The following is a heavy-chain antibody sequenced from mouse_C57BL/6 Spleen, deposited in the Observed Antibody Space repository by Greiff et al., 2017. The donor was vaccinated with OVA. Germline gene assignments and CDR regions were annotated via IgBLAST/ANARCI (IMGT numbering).Heavy chain of an antibody. CDR1: GYTFTSYW. CDR3: ARLEDYGYDVDY. J-gene: IGHJ2*01. V-gene: IGHV1-61*01. Sequence: QVQLKQSGAELVRPGSSVKLSCKASGYTFTSYWMDWVKQRPGQGLEWIGNIYPSDSETHYNQKFKDKATLTVDKSSSTAYMQLSSLTSEDSAVYYCARLEDYGYDVDYWGQGTTLTVSS. D-gene: IGHD2-2*01. CDR2: IYPSDSET.